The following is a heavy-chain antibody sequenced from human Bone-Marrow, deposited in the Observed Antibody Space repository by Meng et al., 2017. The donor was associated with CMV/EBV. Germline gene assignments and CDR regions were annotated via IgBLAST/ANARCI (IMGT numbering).Heavy chain of an antibody. Sequence: GGSLRLSCAASGFTFSSYWMSWVRQAPGKGLEWVSGINSNSGSTAYADSVKGRFTISRDNAKNSLYLQMNSLRAEDTAFYYCARGFPSYDYWGQGTLVTVSS. D-gene: IGHD1-26*01. CDR2: INSNSGST. CDR1: GFTFSSYW. V-gene: IGHV3-20*04. CDR3: ARGFPSYDY. J-gene: IGHJ4*02.